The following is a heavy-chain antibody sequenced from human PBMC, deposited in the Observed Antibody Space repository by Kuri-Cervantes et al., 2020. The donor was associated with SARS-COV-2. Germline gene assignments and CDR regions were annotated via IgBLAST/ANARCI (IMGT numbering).Heavy chain of an antibody. CDR3: AEDIDNSGYYYRGGADF. Sequence: GSSLKISCASSGITSSNYWMSGVRQAPGKGLGWVSVIDSSGKSTYYRESQKGRFTISRDNTRDMVYLQMNRLCAEDTAGYFCAEDIDNSGYYYRGGADFWGQGAMVTVSS. D-gene: IGHD3-22*01. CDR2: IDSSGKST. J-gene: IGHJ4*02. V-gene: IGHV3-23*03. CDR1: GITSSNYW.